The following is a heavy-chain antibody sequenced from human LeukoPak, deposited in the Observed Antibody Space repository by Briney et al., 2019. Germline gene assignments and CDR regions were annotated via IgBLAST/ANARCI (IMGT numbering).Heavy chain of an antibody. Sequence: ASVKVSCKASGYTFTGYYMHWVRQAPGQGLEWMGWINPNSGGTNYAQKFQGRVTITRDTSISTAYMELSRLRSDDTAVYYCARVYDFWSGYREGIGYWGQGTLVTVSS. CDR1: GYTFTGYY. J-gene: IGHJ4*02. D-gene: IGHD3-3*01. CDR3: ARVYDFWSGYREGIGY. V-gene: IGHV1-2*02. CDR2: INPNSGGT.